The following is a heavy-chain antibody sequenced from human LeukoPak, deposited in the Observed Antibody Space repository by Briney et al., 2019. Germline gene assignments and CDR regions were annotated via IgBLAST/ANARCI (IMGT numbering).Heavy chain of an antibody. CDR1: GDSVSSNSAG. CDR3: ARGRWFDP. CDR2: TYYRSKWFN. Sequence: SQTLSLTCAISGDSVSSNSAGWNWIRLSPSRGLEWLGMTYYRSKWFNDYAVSVKSRITIDPDTSKNQFSLKLSSVTAADTAVYYCARGRWFDPWGQGTLVTVSS. J-gene: IGHJ5*02. V-gene: IGHV6-1*01.